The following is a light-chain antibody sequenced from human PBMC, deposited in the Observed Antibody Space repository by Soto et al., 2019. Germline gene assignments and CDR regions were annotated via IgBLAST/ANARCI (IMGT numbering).Light chain of an antibody. V-gene: IGKV3-20*01. CDR2: GAS. Sequence: EIVLTQSPSALSLSPGERATLSCRASQSLSSSYLAWYQQNPGQSPRLLIYGASSRATGVPDRFSGSGSGTDFTLTISRLEPEDFAVYYCQQYGLSPPFSFGPGTKLHIK. CDR3: QQYGLSPPFS. CDR1: QSLSSSY. J-gene: IGKJ3*01.